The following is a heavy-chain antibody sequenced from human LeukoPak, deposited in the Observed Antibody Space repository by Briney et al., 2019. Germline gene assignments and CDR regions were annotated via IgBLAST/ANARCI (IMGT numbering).Heavy chain of an antibody. CDR1: GGSISSGSYY. CDR2: IYTSGST. J-gene: IGHJ4*02. Sequence: SETLSLTCTVSGGSISSGSYYWSWIRQPAGTGLEWIGRIYTSGSTNYNPSLKSRVTISVDTSKNQFSLKLSSVTAADTAVYYCARGMVRGDIIDYWGQGTLVTVSS. D-gene: IGHD3-10*01. V-gene: IGHV4-61*02. CDR3: ARGMVRGDIIDY.